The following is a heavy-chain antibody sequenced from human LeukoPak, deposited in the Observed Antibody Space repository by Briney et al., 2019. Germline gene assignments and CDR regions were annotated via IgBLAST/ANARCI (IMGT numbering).Heavy chain of an antibody. J-gene: IGHJ4*02. D-gene: IGHD4-17*01. Sequence: GGSLRLSCAASGFTFSSYWMSWVRQAPGKGLEWVANIKQDGSEKYYVDSVKGRFTISRDNAKTSVYLQMNSLRAEDTAIYYCARTTTVTTPFDYWGQGTLVTVSS. CDR2: IKQDGSEK. V-gene: IGHV3-7*01. CDR1: GFTFSSYW. CDR3: ARTTTVTTPFDY.